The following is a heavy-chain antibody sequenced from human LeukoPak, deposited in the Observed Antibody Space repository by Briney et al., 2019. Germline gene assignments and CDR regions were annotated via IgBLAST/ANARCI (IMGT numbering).Heavy chain of an antibody. V-gene: IGHV3-23*01. Sequence: PGGSLRLSCAASGFTIRTYSMNWVRQAPGKGLEWVSAISDNGRRTFYAGSVRGRFTISRDNAKNSLYLQMNSLRAEDTAVYYCARRYCSGGSCYIRHWGQGTLVTVSS. CDR2: ISDNGRRT. D-gene: IGHD2-15*01. J-gene: IGHJ1*01. CDR1: GFTIRTYS. CDR3: ARRYCSGGSCYIRH.